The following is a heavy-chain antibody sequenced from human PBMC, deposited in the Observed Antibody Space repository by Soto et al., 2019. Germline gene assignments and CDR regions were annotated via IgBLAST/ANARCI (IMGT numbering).Heavy chain of an antibody. V-gene: IGHV3-7*01. J-gene: IGHJ4*02. Sequence: PGGSLRLSCAASGFTFSSYWMSWVRQAPGKGLEWVANIKQDGSEKYYVDSVKGRFTISRDNAKNSLYLQMNSLRAEDTAVYYCAREGDFWSGYYSPFFGYWGQGTLVTVS. CDR1: GFTFSSYW. CDR2: IKQDGSEK. D-gene: IGHD3-3*01. CDR3: AREGDFWSGYYSPFFGY.